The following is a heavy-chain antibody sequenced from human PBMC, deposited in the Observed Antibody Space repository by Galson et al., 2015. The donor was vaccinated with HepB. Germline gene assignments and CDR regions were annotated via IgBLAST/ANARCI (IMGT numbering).Heavy chain of an antibody. J-gene: IGHJ4*02. V-gene: IGHV4-30-2*01. CDR3: ARVGPGMKVDY. Sequence: YSWSWIRQPPGKGLEWIGYIYHSGSTYYNPSLKSRVTISVDRSKNQFSLKLSSVTAADTAVYYCARVGPGMKVDYWGQGTLVTVSS. CDR2: IYHSGST. CDR1: YS.